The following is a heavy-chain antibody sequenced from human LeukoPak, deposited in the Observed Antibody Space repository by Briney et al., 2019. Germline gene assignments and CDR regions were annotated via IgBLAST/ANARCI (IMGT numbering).Heavy chain of an antibody. Sequence: PGGSPRLSCAASGFTFSTYWMNWVRQAPGKGLEWVANIKQDGSEKYYVDSAKGRFTISRDNAENSLSLQLNSLRAEDTAVYFCARGVGDSWFFDYWGQGALVIVSS. CDR3: ARGVGDSWFFDY. D-gene: IGHD6-13*01. CDR2: IKQDGSEK. V-gene: IGHV3-7*01. J-gene: IGHJ4*02. CDR1: GFTFSTYW.